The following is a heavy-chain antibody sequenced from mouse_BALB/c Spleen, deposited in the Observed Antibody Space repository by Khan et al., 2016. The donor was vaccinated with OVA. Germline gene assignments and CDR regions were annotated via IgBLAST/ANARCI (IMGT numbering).Heavy chain of an antibody. V-gene: IGHV3-2*02. CDR3: ARTARIKY. CDR2: ISYSGST. Sequence: EVQLQESGPGLVKPSQSLSLTCTVTGYSITSGYVWNWLRQFPGNKLEWMGYISYSGSTNYNPSLKSRISITRDTSKNQFFLQLNSVTTEDTATYYCARTARIKYWGQGTTLTVSS. D-gene: IGHD1-2*01. CDR1: GYSITSGYV. J-gene: IGHJ2*01.